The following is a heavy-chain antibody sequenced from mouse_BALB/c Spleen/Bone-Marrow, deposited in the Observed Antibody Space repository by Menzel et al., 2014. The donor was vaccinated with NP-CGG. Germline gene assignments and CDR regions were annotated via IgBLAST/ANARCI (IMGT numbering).Heavy chain of an antibody. Sequence: VQLQHSGAALVKPGASVKLSCTASGFNIKDTYMHWVKQRPEQGLEWIGRIDPANGNTKYDPKFQGKATITADTSSNTSSLQLSNLTSEDSAVYYCANYYYGSGLFAYWGQGTLVTVTA. CDR2: IDPANGNT. J-gene: IGHJ3*01. V-gene: IGHV14-3*02. CDR3: ANYYYGSGLFAY. D-gene: IGHD1-1*01. CDR1: GFNIKDTY.